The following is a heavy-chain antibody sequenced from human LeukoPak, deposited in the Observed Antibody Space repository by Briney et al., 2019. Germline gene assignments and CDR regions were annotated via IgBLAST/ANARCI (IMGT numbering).Heavy chain of an antibody. CDR3: AKDRPGYSSSWSFDS. J-gene: IGHJ4*02. CDR2: VGSDGSNK. CDR1: GFTFRSYS. Sequence: GRSLRLSCAAPGFTFRSYSMHWVRQAPGKGLEWVAFVGSDGSNKYCADCVEGRFTISRDSSKNTLYMHVNSLRAEDTAVYYCAKDRPGYSSSWSFDSWGQGTLVTVSS. D-gene: IGHD6-13*01. V-gene: IGHV3-30*02.